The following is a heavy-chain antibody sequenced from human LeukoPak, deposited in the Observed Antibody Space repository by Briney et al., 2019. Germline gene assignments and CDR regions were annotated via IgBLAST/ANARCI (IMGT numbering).Heavy chain of an antibody. CDR1: GFTVSSNY. V-gene: IGHV3-23*01. J-gene: IGHJ6*02. Sequence: GGSLRLSCAASGFTVSSNYMSWVRQAPGKGLEWVSAISGSGGSTYYADSVKGRFTISRDNSKNTLYLQMNSLRAEDTAVYYCGRKYYDFSYYGMDVWGQGTTVTVSS. CDR3: GRKYYDFSYYGMDV. D-gene: IGHD3-3*01. CDR2: ISGSGGST.